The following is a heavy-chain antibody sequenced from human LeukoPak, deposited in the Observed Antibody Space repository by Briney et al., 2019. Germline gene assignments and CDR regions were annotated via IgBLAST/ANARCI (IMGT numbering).Heavy chain of an antibody. CDR3: ASGLAGSSWPGTAFGI. D-gene: IGHD6-13*01. J-gene: IGHJ3*02. V-gene: IGHV3-48*03. CDR2: ISSNGRTI. Sequence: GRSLRLSCAASGFTFSSYEMNWVRQAPGKGLEWVSYISSNGRTIYYSDSVKGRFTISRDNAKNSLYLQMNSLRGEDTAIYSCASGLAGSSWPGTAFGIWGQGTMVTVTA. CDR1: GFTFSSYE.